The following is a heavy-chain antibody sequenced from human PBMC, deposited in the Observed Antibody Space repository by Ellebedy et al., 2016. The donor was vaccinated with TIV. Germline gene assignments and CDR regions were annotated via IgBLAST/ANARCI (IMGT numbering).Heavy chain of an antibody. CDR3: ARDQMLAYCMGKSCYGGWFDP. J-gene: IGHJ5*02. Sequence: SETLSLTXTVSGGSMNSSYWSWIRQPPGKGLEWIGYIYSSGSTNYNPSLKSRVTISLDTSKNQFSLKLTSVTAADTAVYYCARDQMLAYCMGKSCYGGWFDPWGQGTLVTVSS. V-gene: IGHV4-59*01. CDR2: IYSSGST. D-gene: IGHD5-12*01. CDR1: GGSMNSSY.